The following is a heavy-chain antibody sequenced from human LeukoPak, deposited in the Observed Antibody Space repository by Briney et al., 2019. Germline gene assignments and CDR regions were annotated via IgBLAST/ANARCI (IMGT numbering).Heavy chain of an antibody. CDR2: IYPGDSDT. CDR3: ASSMGSGWYESEYFQN. CDR1: GYSFTTYW. D-gene: IGHD6-19*01. Sequence: GESLKISCKGSGYSFTTYWLGWVRQMPGNRLEWMGIIYPGDSDTRYSPSFQGQVTISADKSISTAYLQWSSLKASDTAMYYCASSMGSGWYESEYFQNWGQGTLVTVSS. V-gene: IGHV5-51*01. J-gene: IGHJ1*01.